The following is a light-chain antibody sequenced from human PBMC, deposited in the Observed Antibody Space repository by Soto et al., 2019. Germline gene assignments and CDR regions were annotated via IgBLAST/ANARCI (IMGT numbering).Light chain of an antibody. Sequence: DVVMTQSPLSLPVTLGQPASISCRSSQSLVYSDGNTYLNWFQQRPGQAPRLLIYGASSRATGIPDRFSGSGSGTDFTLTISRPEPEDSAVYYCQHYDNLPPLTFGGGTKVDI. J-gene: IGKJ4*01. V-gene: IGKV2-30*01. CDR2: GAS. CDR3: QHYDNLPPLT. CDR1: QSLVYSDGNTY.